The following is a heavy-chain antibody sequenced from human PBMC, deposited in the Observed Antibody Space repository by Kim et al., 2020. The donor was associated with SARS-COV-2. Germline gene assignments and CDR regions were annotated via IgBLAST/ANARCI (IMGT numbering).Heavy chain of an antibody. J-gene: IGHJ3*02. Sequence: GGSLRLSCAASGFTFSSYGMHWVRQAPGKGLEWVAVIWYDGSNKYYADSVKGRFTISRDNSKNTLYLQMNSLRAEDTAVYFCARHGSSSWYWNAFDIWGQGTMVTVSS. CDR3: ARHGSSSWYWNAFDI. CDR2: IWYDGSNK. CDR1: GFTFSSYG. D-gene: IGHD6-13*01. V-gene: IGHV3-33*01.